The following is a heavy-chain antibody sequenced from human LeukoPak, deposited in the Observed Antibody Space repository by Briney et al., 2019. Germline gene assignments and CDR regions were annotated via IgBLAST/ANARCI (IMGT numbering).Heavy chain of an antibody. CDR1: GFTFSSYS. CDR2: ISSSSSTI. D-gene: IGHD2-2*01. V-gene: IGHV3-48*01. J-gene: IGHJ4*02. CDR3: ASAGYCSSTSCYRGGY. Sequence: GGSLRLSCAASGFTFSSYSMNWVRQAPGKGLEWVSYISSSSSTIYYADSVKGRFTIPRDNAKNSLYLQMNSLRAEGTAVYYCASAGYCSSTSCYRGGYWGQGTLVTVSS.